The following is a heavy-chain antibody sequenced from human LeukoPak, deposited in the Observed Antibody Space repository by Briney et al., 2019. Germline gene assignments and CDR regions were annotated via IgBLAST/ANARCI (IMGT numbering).Heavy chain of an antibody. V-gene: IGHV1-69*13. CDR3: ARDGVVGATTILPFDY. J-gene: IGHJ4*02. CDR2: IIPIFGTA. CDR1: GGTFSSYA. D-gene: IGHD1-26*01. Sequence: ASVKVSCKASGGTFSSYAISWVRQAPGQGLEWMGGIIPIFGTANYAQKFQGRVTITADESTSTAYMELRSLRSDDTAVYYCARDGVVGATTILPFDYWGQGTLVTVSS.